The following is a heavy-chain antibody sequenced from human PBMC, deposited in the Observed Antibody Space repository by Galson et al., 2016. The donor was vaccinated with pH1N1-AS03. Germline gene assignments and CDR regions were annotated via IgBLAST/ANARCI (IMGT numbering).Heavy chain of an antibody. CDR1: GYRFKDYA. CDR3: AREGIVAQFMEWYLFY. D-gene: IGHD3-3*01. CDR2: INTNTGDT. Sequence: SGYRFKDYAINWVRQAPGQGPEWMGWINTNTGDTKLAQGFAGRFVFSLDASVSTAYLQITSLKAEDTAIYYCAREGIVAQFMEWYLFYWGQGTQLTVSS. J-gene: IGHJ4*02. V-gene: IGHV7-4-1*02.